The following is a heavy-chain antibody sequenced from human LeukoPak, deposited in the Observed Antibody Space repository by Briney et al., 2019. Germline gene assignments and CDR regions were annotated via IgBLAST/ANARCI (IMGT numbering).Heavy chain of an antibody. CDR3: ARPALYSSSFHPFDY. D-gene: IGHD6-13*01. CDR1: GFTFSSYG. Sequence: GGSLRLSCAASGFTFSSYGMHWVRQAPGKGLEWVAFIRYDGSNKYYADSVKGRFTISRDNSKNTLYLQMNSLRAEDTAVYYCARPALYSSSFHPFDYWGQGTLVTVSS. J-gene: IGHJ4*02. V-gene: IGHV3-30*02. CDR2: IRYDGSNK.